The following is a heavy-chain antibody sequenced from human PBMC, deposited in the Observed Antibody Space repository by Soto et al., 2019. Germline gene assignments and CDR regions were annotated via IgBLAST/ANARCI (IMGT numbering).Heavy chain of an antibody. D-gene: IGHD1-1*01. V-gene: IGHV6-1*01. Sequence: SQTLSLTCAMSVDSVSSNTASWNWIMQSPSRGLEWLGRTYFRSKWYNDYAVSVKSRIIINPDTSNNQFSLQLNSVTPEDTAVYFCAKGDNIGPNTAYAFHPWGQGSMVTVSS. CDR2: TYFRSKWYN. CDR3: AKGDNIGPNTAYAFHP. CDR1: VDSVSSNTAS. J-gene: IGHJ5*02.